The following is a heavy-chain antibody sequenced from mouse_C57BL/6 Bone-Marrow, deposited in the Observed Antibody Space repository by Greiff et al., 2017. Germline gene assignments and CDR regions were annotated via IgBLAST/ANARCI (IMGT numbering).Heavy chain of an antibody. CDR3: ARRGGNDYPFDY. Sequence: QVQLQQSGAELARPGASVKLSCKASGYTFTSYGISWVKQRTGQGLEWIGEIYPRSGNTYYNEKFKGKATLTADKSSSTAYMVLRSLTSEDSAVYFCARRGGNDYPFDYWGQGTTLTVSS. CDR1: GYTFTSYG. D-gene: IGHD2-4*01. J-gene: IGHJ2*01. CDR2: IYPRSGNT. V-gene: IGHV1-81*01.